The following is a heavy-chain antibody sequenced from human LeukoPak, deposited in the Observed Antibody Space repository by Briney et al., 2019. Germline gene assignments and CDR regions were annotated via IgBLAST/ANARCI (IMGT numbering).Heavy chain of an antibody. CDR3: ARDISWRSTIDY. D-gene: IGHD3-3*01. CDR1: GFTFNSYA. V-gene: IGHV3-30-3*01. J-gene: IGHJ4*02. Sequence: GGSLRLSCAASGFTFNSYAMHWVRQTPGKGLEWVAVISYDGSNKLYADSVKGRFTISRDSSKNTLYLQMNSLRAEDTALYYCARDISWRSTIDYWGQGTLVTVSS. CDR2: ISYDGSNK.